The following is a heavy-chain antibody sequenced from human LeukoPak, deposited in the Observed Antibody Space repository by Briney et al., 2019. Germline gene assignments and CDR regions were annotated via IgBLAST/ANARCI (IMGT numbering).Heavy chain of an antibody. CDR2: ISHSGDNT. V-gene: IGHV3-23*01. Sequence: GGSLRLSCAASGFTFSSYAMSWVRQAPGKGLEWVSAISHSGDNTYYADSVKGRFTFSRDNSKNTLYLQMNSLRAEDTAVYYCAKLGPYFDYWGQGTLVTVSS. CDR1: GFTFSSYA. J-gene: IGHJ4*02. CDR3: AKLGPYFDY.